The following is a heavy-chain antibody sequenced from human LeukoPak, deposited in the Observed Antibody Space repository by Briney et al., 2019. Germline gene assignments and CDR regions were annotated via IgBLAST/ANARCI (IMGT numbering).Heavy chain of an antibody. V-gene: IGHV3-48*04. J-gene: IGHJ4*02. CDR1: GFTFSSYS. CDR3: VRESPARHFDFDY. CDR2: IGSGGSPI. D-gene: IGHD6-6*01. Sequence: GGSLRLSCAASGFTFSSYSMNWVRQAPGKGLEWLSYIGSGGSPIYYADSVRRRFTISRDNSKSTLYLQMNSLRVDDTAIYYCVRESPARHFDFDYWGQGALVTVSS.